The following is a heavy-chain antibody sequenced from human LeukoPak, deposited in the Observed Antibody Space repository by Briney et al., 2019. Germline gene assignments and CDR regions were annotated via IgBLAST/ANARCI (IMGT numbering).Heavy chain of an antibody. J-gene: IGHJ6*03. V-gene: IGHV1-69*13. Sequence: GASVKVSCKASVGTFSSLAIHWVRQAPGQGLEWVGGIIPIFATADSAQKFQGRVTITADESTSTAYMELSSLRSEDTAVYYCARSSGRSPNRDYMDVWGKGTTVTISS. CDR2: IIPIFATA. CDR1: VGTFSSLA. CDR3: ARSSGRSPNRDYMDV. D-gene: IGHD1-14*01.